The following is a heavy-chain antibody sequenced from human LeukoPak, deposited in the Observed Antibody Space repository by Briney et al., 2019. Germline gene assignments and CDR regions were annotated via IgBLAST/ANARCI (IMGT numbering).Heavy chain of an antibody. Sequence: PGGSLRLSCAASGFTFSSDSMNWVRQAPGKGLEWISYISGSSGRIFYADSVKGRFTVSRDNAKTSLYLQMNSLGAEDTAVYYCARAITNYGYIFDYWGQGTLVTVSS. V-gene: IGHV3-48*04. J-gene: IGHJ4*02. CDR2: ISGSSGRI. CDR1: GFTFSSDS. D-gene: IGHD5-18*01. CDR3: ARAITNYGYIFDY.